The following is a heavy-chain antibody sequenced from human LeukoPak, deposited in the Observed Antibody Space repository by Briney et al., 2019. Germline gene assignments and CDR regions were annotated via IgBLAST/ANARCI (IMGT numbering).Heavy chain of an antibody. CDR1: GVSISSYY. V-gene: IGHV4-59*01. D-gene: IGHD2-8*01. J-gene: IGHJ3*02. CDR2: IYYSGST. Sequence: SETLSLTCTVSGVSISSYYWSWIRQPPGKGLEWIGYIYYSGSTNYNPSLKSRVTISVGTSKNQFSLKLSSVTAADTAVYYCASLYEPDAFDIWGQGTMVTVSS. CDR3: ASLYEPDAFDI.